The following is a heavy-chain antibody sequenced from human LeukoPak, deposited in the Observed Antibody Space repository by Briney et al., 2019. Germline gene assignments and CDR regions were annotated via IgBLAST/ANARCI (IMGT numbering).Heavy chain of an antibody. CDR3: ARVGYFDWQNIDY. J-gene: IGHJ4*02. D-gene: IGHD3-9*01. Sequence: SSETLSLTCAVYGGSFSGYYWSWIRQPPGKGLEWIGEINHSGSTNYNPSLKSRVTISVDTSKNQFSLKLSSVTAADTAVYYCARVGYFDWQNIDYWGQGTLVTVSS. V-gene: IGHV4-34*01. CDR1: GGSFSGYY. CDR2: INHSGST.